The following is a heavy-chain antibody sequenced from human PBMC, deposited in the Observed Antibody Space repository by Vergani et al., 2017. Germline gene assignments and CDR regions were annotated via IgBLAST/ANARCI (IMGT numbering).Heavy chain of an antibody. J-gene: IGHJ4*02. V-gene: IGHV4-39*07. CDR2: IYYSGST. CDR1: GGSVSSGSYY. CDR3: ARGGNSGTFDY. Sequence: QVQLQESGPGLVKPSETLSLTCTVSGGSVSSGSYYWGWIRQPPGKGLEWIGSIYYSGSTYYNPSLKSRVTISVDTSKNQFSLKLSSVTAADTAVYYCARGGNSGTFDYWGQGTLVTVSS. D-gene: IGHD4-23*01.